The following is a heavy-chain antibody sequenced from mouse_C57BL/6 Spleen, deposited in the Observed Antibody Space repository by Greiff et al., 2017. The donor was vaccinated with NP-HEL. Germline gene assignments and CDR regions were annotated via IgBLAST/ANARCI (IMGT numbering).Heavy chain of an antibody. CDR1: GYAFSSYW. CDR2: IYPGDGDT. D-gene: IGHD2-3*01. CDR3: ARGGWLLRNFDY. Sequence: QVQLQQSGAELVKPGASVKISCKASGYAFSSYWMNWVKQRPGKGLEWIGQIYPGDGDTNYNGKFKGKATLTADKSSSTAYMQLSSLTSEDSAVYFCARGGWLLRNFDYWGQGTTRTVSS. J-gene: IGHJ2*01. V-gene: IGHV1-80*01.